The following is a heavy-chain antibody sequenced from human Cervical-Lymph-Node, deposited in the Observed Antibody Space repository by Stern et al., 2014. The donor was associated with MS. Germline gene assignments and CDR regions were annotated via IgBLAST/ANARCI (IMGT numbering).Heavy chain of an antibody. J-gene: IGHJ4*02. V-gene: IGHV4-4*02. CDR1: GGSISSSNW. D-gene: IGHD5-24*01. Sequence: VQLEESGPGLVKPSGTLSLTCAVSGGSISSSNWWSWVRQHPGKGLEWIGEIYHRGSNQYNPSTTSRGPISVDKSKTQFSLKLSSVTAADTAVYYCARRDGYINRALGYWGQGTLVTVSS. CDR3: ARRDGYINRALGY. CDR2: IYHRGSN.